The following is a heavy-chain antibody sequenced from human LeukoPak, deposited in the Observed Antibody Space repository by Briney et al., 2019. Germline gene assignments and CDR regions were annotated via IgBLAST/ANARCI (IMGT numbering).Heavy chain of an antibody. CDR3: ARGFVDY. J-gene: IGHJ4*02. D-gene: IGHD6-6*01. V-gene: IGHV1-2*02. CDR1: GYTFTDDY. CDR2: INPNSGGT. Sequence: ASVKVSCKASGYTFTDDYVHWVRQAPGQGLEWMGWINPNSGGTDYAQKFQGRVTMTRDTSISTAYMELSRLTSDDTAVYFCARGFVDYWGQGTLLTVSS.